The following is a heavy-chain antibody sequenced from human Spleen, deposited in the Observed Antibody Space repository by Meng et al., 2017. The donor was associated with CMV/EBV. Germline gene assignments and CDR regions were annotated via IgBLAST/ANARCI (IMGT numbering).Heavy chain of an antibody. CDR2: INGDGSGA. D-gene: IGHD2-15*01. CDR3: ARESVHCTDSGCWPENWFDP. J-gene: IGHJ5*02. Sequence: GESLKISCVGSGFSFNKYWIHWVRQPRGKGLVWVSRINGDGSGAIYADFAEGGFIVSRDNAKNTVYLQVNSLRADDTAVYYCARESVHCTDSGCWPENWFDPWGQGTLVTVSS. V-gene: IGHV3-74*01. CDR1: GFSFNKYW.